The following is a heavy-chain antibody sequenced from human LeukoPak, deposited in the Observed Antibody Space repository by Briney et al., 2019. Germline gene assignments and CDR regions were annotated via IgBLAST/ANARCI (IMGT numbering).Heavy chain of an antibody. CDR3: ARGDYGDYVGYLDY. D-gene: IGHD4-17*01. J-gene: IGHJ4*02. Sequence: SETLSLTCTVSGGSVSSGSYYWSWIRQPPGKGLEWIGYIYHSGSTYYNPSLKSRVTISVDRSKNQFSLKLSSVTAADTAVYYCARGDYGDYVGYLDYWGQGTLVTVSS. CDR2: IYHSGST. CDR1: GGSVSSGSYY. V-gene: IGHV4-30-2*01.